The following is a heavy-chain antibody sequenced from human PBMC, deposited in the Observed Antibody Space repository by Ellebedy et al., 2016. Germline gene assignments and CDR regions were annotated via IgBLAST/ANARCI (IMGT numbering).Heavy chain of an antibody. J-gene: IGHJ6*02. V-gene: IGHV3-21*01. CDR2: ISSSSTYI. D-gene: IGHD6-13*01. CDR1: GIGFSDFF. Sequence: GESLKISXAASGIGFSDFFMNWVRQAPGKGLEWVSSISSSSTYIYYADSVKGRFTISRDNAKKSLYLQMNSLRAEDTALYYCAREWGIDYGLDVWGQGTTVSVSS. CDR3: AREWGIDYGLDV.